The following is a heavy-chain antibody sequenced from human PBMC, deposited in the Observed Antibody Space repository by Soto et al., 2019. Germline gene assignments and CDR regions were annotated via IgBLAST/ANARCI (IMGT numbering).Heavy chain of an antibody. CDR1: GFTFSSYG. D-gene: IGHD3-16*02. Sequence: GGSLRLSCAASGFTFSSYGMHWVRQAPGKGLEWVAVISYDGSNKYYADSVKGRFTISRDNSKNTLYLQMNSLRAEDTAVYYCAKDSLSSNDYIWGSYRSYYFDYWGQGTLVTVSS. V-gene: IGHV3-30*18. J-gene: IGHJ4*02. CDR3: AKDSLSSNDYIWGSYRSYYFDY. CDR2: ISYDGSNK.